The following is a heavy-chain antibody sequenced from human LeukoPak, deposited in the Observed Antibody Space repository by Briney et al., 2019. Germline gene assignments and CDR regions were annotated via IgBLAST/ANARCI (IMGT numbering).Heavy chain of an antibody. CDR2: IIPIFGTA. Sequence: GASVKVSCKASGGTFSSYAISWVRQAPGQGLEWMGGIIPIFGTANYAQKFQGRVTITADESTSTAYMELSSLRSEDTAVYYCARVQLERRSYCYYYMDVWGKGTTVTISS. D-gene: IGHD1-1*01. CDR3: ARVQLERRSYCYYYMDV. CDR1: GGTFSSYA. V-gene: IGHV1-69*13. J-gene: IGHJ6*03.